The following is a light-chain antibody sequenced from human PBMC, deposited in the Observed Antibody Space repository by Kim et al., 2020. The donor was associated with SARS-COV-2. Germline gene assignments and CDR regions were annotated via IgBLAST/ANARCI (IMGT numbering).Light chain of an antibody. V-gene: IGLV1-51*01. CDR1: SSNIGTNL. Sequence: GQKVTISCLGSSSNIGTNLVSWYQQLPGTVPKVLIDDNNKRPSGIPDRFSGSRSGTSGTLDITGLQTGDEADYYCGTWDSSLSVWLFGGGTKVTVL. CDR2: DNN. CDR3: GTWDSSLSVWL. J-gene: IGLJ3*02.